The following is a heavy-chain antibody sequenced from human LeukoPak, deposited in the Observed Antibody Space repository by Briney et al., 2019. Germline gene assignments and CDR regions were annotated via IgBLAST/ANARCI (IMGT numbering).Heavy chain of an antibody. CDR1: GGSISSYY. J-gene: IGHJ4*02. D-gene: IGHD6-13*01. CDR2: IYYSGST. Sequence: SETLSLTCTVSGGSISSYYWSWTRQPPGKGLEWIGYIYYSGSTNYSPSLKSRVTISVDTSKNQFSLKLSSVTAADTAVYYCARESSSWYGPFDYWGQGTLVTVSS. CDR3: ARESSSWYGPFDY. V-gene: IGHV4-59*01.